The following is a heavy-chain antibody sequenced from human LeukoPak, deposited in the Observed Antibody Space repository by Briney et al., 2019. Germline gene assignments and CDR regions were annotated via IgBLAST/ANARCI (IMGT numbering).Heavy chain of an antibody. CDR1: GGSFIDYY. CDR2: INHSGST. Sequence: SETLSLTCAVYGGSFIDYYWSWIRQPPGKGLEWIGEINHSGSTNYNPPLRGRVTMSVDTSKNQFSLKLSSVTAADTAVYYCARAGYCGSTSCFDPDREYFDYWGQGTLVTVSS. D-gene: IGHD2-2*01. CDR3: ARAGYCGSTSCFDPDREYFDY. J-gene: IGHJ4*02. V-gene: IGHV4-34*01.